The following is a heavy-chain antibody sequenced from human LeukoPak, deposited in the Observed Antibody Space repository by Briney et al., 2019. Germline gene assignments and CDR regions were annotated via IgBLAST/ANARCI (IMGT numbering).Heavy chain of an antibody. V-gene: IGHV1-46*01. J-gene: IGHJ4*02. CDR3: ASSKGTTEFDY. CDR2: INPSGGST. D-gene: IGHD1-1*01. Sequence: ASVKVSCKASGYTFTSYYMHWVRQAPGQGLEWMGIINPSGGSTSYAQRFQGRVTMTRDASTSTVYMELSSLRSEDTAVYYCASSKGTTEFDYWGQGTLVTVSS. CDR1: GYTFTSYY.